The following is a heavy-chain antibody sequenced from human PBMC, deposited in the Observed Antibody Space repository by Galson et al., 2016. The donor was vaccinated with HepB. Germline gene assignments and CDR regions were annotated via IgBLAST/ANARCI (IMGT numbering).Heavy chain of an antibody. CDR3: STSYLLLVFPTEDAFDV. Sequence: SVKVSCKVFGHTFTELSMHWVRQAPGKGLEWMGSFDPEDGETFYAQKFQGRISMTEETSTDTAFLELSGLTSEDTAVYYCSTSYLLLVFPTEDAFDVWGQGAIVTVSS. D-gene: IGHD5/OR15-5a*01. CDR1: GHTFTELS. CDR2: FDPEDGET. J-gene: IGHJ3*01. V-gene: IGHV1-24*01.